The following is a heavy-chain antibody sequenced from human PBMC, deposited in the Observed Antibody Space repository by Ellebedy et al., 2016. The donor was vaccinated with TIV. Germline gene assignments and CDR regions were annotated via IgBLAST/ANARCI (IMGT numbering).Heavy chain of an antibody. Sequence: MPSETLSLTCTVSGGSISSYYWSWIRQPPGKGLEWIGYIYYSGSTNYNPSLKSRVTISVDTSKNQFSLKLSSVTAADTAVYYCARSTSCYRFCAFDLWGPGTMVTVSS. D-gene: IGHD2-2*02. CDR2: IYYSGST. CDR3: ARSTSCYRFCAFDL. V-gene: IGHV4-59*01. J-gene: IGHJ3*01. CDR1: GGSISSYY.